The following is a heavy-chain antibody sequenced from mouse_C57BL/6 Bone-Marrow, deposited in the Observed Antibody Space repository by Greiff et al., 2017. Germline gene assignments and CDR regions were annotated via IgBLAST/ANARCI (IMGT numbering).Heavy chain of an antibody. CDR1: GYSFTSYY. CDR2: IYPGSGNT. Sequence: QVHVKQSGPELVKPGASVKISCKASGYSFTSYYIHWVKQRPGQGLEWIGWIYPGSGNTKYNEKFKGKATLTADTSSSTAYMQLSSLTSEDSAVFYCAKVPRAWFAYWGQGTLVTVSA. V-gene: IGHV1-66*01. D-gene: IGHD6-1*01. J-gene: IGHJ3*01. CDR3: AKVPRAWFAY.